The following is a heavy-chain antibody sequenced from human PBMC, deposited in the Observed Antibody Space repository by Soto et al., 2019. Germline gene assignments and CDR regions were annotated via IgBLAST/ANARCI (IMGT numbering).Heavy chain of an antibody. J-gene: IGHJ4*02. D-gene: IGHD3-10*01. V-gene: IGHV3-53*05. CDR2: IYSGGST. CDR1: GLTVSSNY. Sequence: GGSLRLSCAASGLTVSSNYMSWVRQAPGKGLEWVSVIYSGGSTYYADSVKGRFTISRDNSKNTLYLQMNSLRAEDTAVYYCARLLWFGELGTSGDYWGQGTLVTVSS. CDR3: ARLLWFGELGTSGDY.